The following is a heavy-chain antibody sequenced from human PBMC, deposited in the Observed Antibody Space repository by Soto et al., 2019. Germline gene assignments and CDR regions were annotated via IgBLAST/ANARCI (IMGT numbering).Heavy chain of an antibody. CDR3: ARANYDSSGYHPGY. D-gene: IGHD3-22*01. CDR1: GFTVSSNY. CDR2: IYSGGST. J-gene: IGHJ4*02. V-gene: IGHV3-53*01. Sequence: EVQLVESGGGLIQPGGSLRLSCAASGFTVSSNYMSWVRQAPGKGLEGVSVIYSGGSTYYADSVKGRFTISRDNSKNTLYLQMNSLRAEDTAVYYCARANYDSSGYHPGYWGQGTLVTVSS.